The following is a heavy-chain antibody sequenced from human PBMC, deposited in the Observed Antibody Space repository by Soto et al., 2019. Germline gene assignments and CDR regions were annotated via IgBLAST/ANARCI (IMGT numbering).Heavy chain of an antibody. V-gene: IGHV3-30-3*01. D-gene: IGHD2-2*01. CDR2: IYYSGSNK. J-gene: IGHJ5*02. CDR3: ARDPSGVVPAARSNWFDP. Sequence: RQPPGKGLEWIGSIYYSGSNKYYADSVKGRFTISRDNSKNTLYLQMNSLRAEDTAVYYCARDPSGVVPAARSNWFDPWGQGTLVTVSS.